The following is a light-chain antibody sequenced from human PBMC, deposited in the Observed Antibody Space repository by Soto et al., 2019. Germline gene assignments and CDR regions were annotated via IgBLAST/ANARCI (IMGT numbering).Light chain of an antibody. V-gene: IGLV1-40*01. Sequence: QSVLTQPPSVSGAPGQRVTISCTVSSSNSGAGYDVHWYQQLPGTAPKLLIYGNSNRPSGVPDRFSGSKSGTSASLAITGLQAEDEADYYCQSYDSSLSGWVFGGGTKLTVL. J-gene: IGLJ3*02. CDR3: QSYDSSLSGWV. CDR2: GNS. CDR1: SSNSGAGYD.